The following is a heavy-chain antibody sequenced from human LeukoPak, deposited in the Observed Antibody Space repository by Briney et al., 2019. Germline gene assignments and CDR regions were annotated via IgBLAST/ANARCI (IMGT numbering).Heavy chain of an antibody. CDR1: GFTVSSNY. D-gene: IGHD3-22*01. CDR2: IYSGGST. V-gene: IGHV3-66*01. J-gene: IGHJ4*02. Sequence: QPGGSLRLSCAASGFTVSSNYMSWVRQAPGKGLEWVSVIYSGGSTYYADSVKGRFTISRDNSKNTLYLQMNSLRAEDTAVYYCAKASAMIVVVSKHFDYWGQGTLVTFSS. CDR3: AKASAMIVVVSKHFDY.